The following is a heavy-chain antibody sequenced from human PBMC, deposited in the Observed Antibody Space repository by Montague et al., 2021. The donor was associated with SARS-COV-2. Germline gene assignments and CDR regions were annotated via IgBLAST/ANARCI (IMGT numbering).Heavy chain of an antibody. Sequence: SETLSLTCTVSGGSISSYSWSWIRQPPGKGLEWIGYIYYSGSSNYNPSLKSRVTISIDTSKNQFSLNLNSVTAADGAVYYCASPGGYCSGGSCYYVYWGQGTLVTVSS. CDR1: GGSISSYS. CDR3: ASPGGYCSGGSCYYVY. D-gene: IGHD2-15*01. CDR2: IYYSGSS. V-gene: IGHV4-59*01. J-gene: IGHJ4*02.